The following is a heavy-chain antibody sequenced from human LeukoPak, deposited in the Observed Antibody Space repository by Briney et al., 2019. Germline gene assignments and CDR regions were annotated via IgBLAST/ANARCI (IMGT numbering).Heavy chain of an antibody. Sequence: GGSLRLSCAASGFTFSSYWMTWVRQAPGKGLEWVANIKQDGSEKYYVDSVKGRFTISRDNAKNSLYLQMNSLRAEDTAVYYCARGRYYYDSSGYNFDYWGQGTLVTVSS. J-gene: IGHJ4*02. CDR2: IKQDGSEK. D-gene: IGHD3-22*01. CDR3: ARGRYYYDSSGYNFDY. CDR1: GFTFSSYW. V-gene: IGHV3-7*01.